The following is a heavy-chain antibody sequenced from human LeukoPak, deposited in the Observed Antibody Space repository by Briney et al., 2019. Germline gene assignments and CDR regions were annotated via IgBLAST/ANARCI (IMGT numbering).Heavy chain of an antibody. CDR1: GGSIRSYY. CDR2: IYTSGST. J-gene: IGHJ4*02. D-gene: IGHD6-19*01. CDR3: ARSSGWYYCDY. Sequence: PSETLSLTCTASGGSIRSYYWSWIRQPARKGLEWIGRIYTSGSTNYNPSLKSRVTISVDKSKNQFSLKLSSVTAADTAVYYCARSSGWYYCDYWGQGTLVTVSS. V-gene: IGHV4-4*07.